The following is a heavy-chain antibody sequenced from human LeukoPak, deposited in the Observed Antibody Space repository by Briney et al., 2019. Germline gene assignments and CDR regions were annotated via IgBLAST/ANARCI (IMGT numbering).Heavy chain of an antibody. CDR3: ATDPSCSGGSCYSEYFQH. D-gene: IGHD2-15*01. Sequence: GASVKVSCKVSGYTLTELSMHWVRQAPGKGLEWMGGFDPEDGETIYAQKFQGRVTMTEDTSTDTAYMELSSLRSEDTAVYYCATDPSCSGGSCYSEYFQHWGQGTLVTVSS. V-gene: IGHV1-24*01. CDR1: GYTLTELS. CDR2: FDPEDGET. J-gene: IGHJ1*01.